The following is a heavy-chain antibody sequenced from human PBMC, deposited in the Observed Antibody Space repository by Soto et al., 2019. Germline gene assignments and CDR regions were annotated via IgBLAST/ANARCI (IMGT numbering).Heavy chain of an antibody. CDR1: GGSFSGYY. V-gene: IGHV4-34*01. D-gene: IGHD3-16*02. CDR3: ARGGNRFYFLLGYFDY. J-gene: IGHJ4*02. Sequence: SETLSLTCAVYGGSFSGYYWSWIRQPPGKGLEWIGEINHSGSTNYNPSLKGRVTISVDTSKNQFSLKLSSVTAADTAVYYCARGGNRFYFLLGYFDYWGQGTLVTVSS. CDR2: INHSGST.